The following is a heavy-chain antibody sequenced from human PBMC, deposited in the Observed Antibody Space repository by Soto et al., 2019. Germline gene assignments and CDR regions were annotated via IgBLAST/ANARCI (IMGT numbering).Heavy chain of an antibody. CDR2: IDPSDSYT. CDR1: GYSFTTYW. V-gene: IGHV5-10-1*01. D-gene: IGHD6-19*01. CDR3: AIFIAVAGKYYYYGMDV. J-gene: IGHJ6*02. Sequence: PGESLKISCQASGYSFTTYWISWVRQMPGKGLECMGRIDPSDSYTNYSPSFQGHVTISADKSISTAYLQWSSLKASDTAMYYCAIFIAVAGKYYYYGMDVWGQGTTVTVSS.